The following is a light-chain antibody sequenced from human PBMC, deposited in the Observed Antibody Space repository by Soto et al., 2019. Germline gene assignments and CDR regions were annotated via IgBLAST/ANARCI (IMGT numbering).Light chain of an antibody. V-gene: IGKV1-33*01. CDR3: QQYDNPPPLP. Sequence: DIQMTQSPSSLSASVGERVTITCEASQDISHCLNWYMQKPGVAPKLLIYDASNLKTGVPSRFSGRESGTVFTYTIRSLQPEDIATYYCQQYDNPPPLPFGGGTKVEIK. CDR1: QDISHC. J-gene: IGKJ4*01. CDR2: DAS.